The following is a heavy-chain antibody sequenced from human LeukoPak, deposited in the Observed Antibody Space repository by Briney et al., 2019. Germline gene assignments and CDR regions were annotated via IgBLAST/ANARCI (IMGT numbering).Heavy chain of an antibody. Sequence: GGSLRLTCAASGFTVSSNYMSWVRQAPGKGLEWVAVIYSGGGTYYADAVKGRFIISRDKSKNTVYLQMNSLRAEDTAVYYCAKARLGPYCGGDCYSDYWGQGTLVTVSS. CDR2: IYSGGGT. CDR1: GFTVSSNY. J-gene: IGHJ4*02. D-gene: IGHD2-21*02. V-gene: IGHV3-53*01. CDR3: AKARLGPYCGGDCYSDY.